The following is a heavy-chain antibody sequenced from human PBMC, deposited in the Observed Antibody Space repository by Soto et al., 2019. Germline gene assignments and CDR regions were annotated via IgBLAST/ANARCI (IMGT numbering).Heavy chain of an antibody. V-gene: IGHV3-23*01. Sequence: EVQLLESGGGLVQPGGSLRLSCAASGFTFSTYAMTWVRQAPGRGLEWVSAISSSGGGTFYADSVKGRFTMPRDNSKNILHLQMSSLRAEDTAVYYCAKIAGGSYCDYWGQGTLVTVSS. CDR1: GFTFSTYA. CDR2: ISSSGGGT. D-gene: IGHD3-16*01. J-gene: IGHJ4*02. CDR3: AKIAGGSYCDY.